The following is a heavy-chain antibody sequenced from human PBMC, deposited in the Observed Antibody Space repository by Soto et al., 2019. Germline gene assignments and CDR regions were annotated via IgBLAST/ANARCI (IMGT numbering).Heavy chain of an antibody. CDR2: IYYSGST. D-gene: IGHD5-12*01. Sequence: SEILSLTCTVSGGSISSYYWSWIRQPPGKGLEWIGYIYYSGSTNYNPSLKSRVTISVDTSKNQFSLKLSSVTAADTAVYYCARIKVDSGYDHNWFDPWGQGTLVPVSS. CDR3: ARIKVDSGYDHNWFDP. J-gene: IGHJ5*02. CDR1: GGSISSYY. V-gene: IGHV4-59*01.